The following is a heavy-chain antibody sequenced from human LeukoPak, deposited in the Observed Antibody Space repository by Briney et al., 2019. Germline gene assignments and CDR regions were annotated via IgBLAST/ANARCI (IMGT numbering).Heavy chain of an antibody. D-gene: IGHD3-10*01. Sequence: SETLSLTCAVYGGSFSGYYWSWIRQPPGKGLEWIGEINHSGSTNYNPSLKSRVTISVDTPKNQFSLKLSSVTAADTAVYYCARGGLLWFGELLDWFDPWGQGTLVTVSS. V-gene: IGHV4-34*01. CDR1: GGSFSGYY. CDR3: ARGGLLWFGELLDWFDP. CDR2: INHSGST. J-gene: IGHJ5*02.